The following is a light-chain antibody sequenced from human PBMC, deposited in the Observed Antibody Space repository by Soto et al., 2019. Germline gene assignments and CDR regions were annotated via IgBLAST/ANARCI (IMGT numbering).Light chain of an antibody. V-gene: IGKV3-20*01. CDR2: DAA. Sequence: EIVLTQSPGTLSLSPGERATLSCRASQIIYSNYLAWYQQKPGQAPRLLIYDAATWAAGIPDRFSGSGSGTDFSLTINRLEPEDFAVYYCQQYSSSVWTFGQGTKVEIK. J-gene: IGKJ1*01. CDR3: QQYSSSVWT. CDR1: QIIYSNY.